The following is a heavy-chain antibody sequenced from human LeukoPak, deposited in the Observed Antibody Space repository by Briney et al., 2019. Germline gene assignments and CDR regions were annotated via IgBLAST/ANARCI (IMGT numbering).Heavy chain of an antibody. CDR2: ISASRGFT. Sequence: GGSLRLSCVASGFTLSSFSMNWVRQAPGMGLEWLSYISASRGFTYYADSVKGRFTISRYNAKNSLYLQMNSLRAEDTAVYYCVRGSLASGVVVYYYYYLDVWGKGTTVTVSS. D-gene: IGHD3-3*01. CDR1: GFTLSSFS. J-gene: IGHJ6*03. CDR3: VRGSLASGVVVYYYYYLDV. V-gene: IGHV3-48*01.